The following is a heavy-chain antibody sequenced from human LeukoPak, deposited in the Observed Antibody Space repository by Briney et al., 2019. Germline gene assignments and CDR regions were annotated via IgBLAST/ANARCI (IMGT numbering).Heavy chain of an antibody. Sequence: SVKVSCKASGGTFSSYAISWVRQVPGQGLEWLGRIIPIPGIANYAQKFQGRVTITADRSTSTAYMELSSLRSEDTAVYYCASGPRHSCGGDCYSDYFDYWGQGTLVTVSS. D-gene: IGHD2-21*02. CDR2: IIPIPGIA. J-gene: IGHJ4*02. V-gene: IGHV1-69*04. CDR1: GGTFSSYA. CDR3: ASGPRHSCGGDCYSDYFDY.